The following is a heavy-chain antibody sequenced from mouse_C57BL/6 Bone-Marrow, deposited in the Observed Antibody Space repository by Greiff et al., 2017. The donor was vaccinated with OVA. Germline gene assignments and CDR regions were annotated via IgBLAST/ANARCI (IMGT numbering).Heavy chain of an antibody. Sequence: EVKVVESGGDLVKPGGSLKLSCAASGFTFSSYGMSWVRQTPDKRLEWVATISSGGSYTYYPDSVKGRFTISRDNAKNTLYLQMSSLKSEDTAMYYCARRGYDYDEGYYAMDYWGQGTSVTVSS. CDR1: GFTFSSYG. J-gene: IGHJ4*01. CDR2: ISSGGSYT. CDR3: ARRGYDYDEGYYAMDY. V-gene: IGHV5-6*02. D-gene: IGHD2-4*01.